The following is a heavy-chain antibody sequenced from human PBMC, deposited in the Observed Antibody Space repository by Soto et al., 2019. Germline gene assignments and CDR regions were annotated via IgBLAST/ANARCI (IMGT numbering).Heavy chain of an antibody. V-gene: IGHV1-69*13. CDR1: GGTFSSYA. CDR2: IIPIFGTA. J-gene: IGHJ6*02. CDR3: ARGLVGTFYSSSSYYYYYGMDV. Sequence: SVKVSCKASGGTFSSYAIGWVRQAPGQGLEWMGGIIPIFGTANYAQKFQGRVTITADESTSTAYMELSSLRSEDTAVYYCARGLVGTFYSSSSYYYYYGMDVWGQGTTVTVSS. D-gene: IGHD6-6*01.